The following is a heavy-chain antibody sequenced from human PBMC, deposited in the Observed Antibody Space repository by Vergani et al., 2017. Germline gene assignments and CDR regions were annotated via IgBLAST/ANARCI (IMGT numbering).Heavy chain of an antibody. Sequence: EVQLVQSGAEVKTPGESLKISCKGSGYSFTSYWIGWVRQMPGKGLEWMGIIYPGDSDTRYSPSVPGQVTISADKSISTAYLQWSSLKASDPAMYYCASPQFGGDSLDAFDIWGQGTMVTVSS. CDR1: GYSFTSYW. CDR3: ASPQFGGDSLDAFDI. D-gene: IGHD3-16*01. CDR2: IYPGDSDT. J-gene: IGHJ3*02. V-gene: IGHV5-51*03.